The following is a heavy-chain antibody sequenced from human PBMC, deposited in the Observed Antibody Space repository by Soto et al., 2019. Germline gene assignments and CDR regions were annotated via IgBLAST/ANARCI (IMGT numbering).Heavy chain of an antibody. CDR1: GGTFSSYT. D-gene: IGHD1-1*01. CDR2: IIPILGIA. J-gene: IGHJ6*03. Sequence: QVQLVQSGAEVKKPGSSVKVSCKASGGTFSSYTISWVRQAPGQGLEWMGRIIPILGIAHYAQKFQGRVTITADKSPSTADMELSSLRSEDTAVYYGAREGYVEPNAPKYCYLDVWGKGTTVTVSS. V-gene: IGHV1-69*08. CDR3: AREGYVEPNAPKYCYLDV.